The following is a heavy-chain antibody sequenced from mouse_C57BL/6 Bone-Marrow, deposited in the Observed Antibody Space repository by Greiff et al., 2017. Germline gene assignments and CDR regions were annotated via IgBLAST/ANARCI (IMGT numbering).Heavy chain of an antibody. D-gene: IGHD6-2*01. V-gene: IGHV10-1*01. J-gene: IGHJ4*01. Sequence: EVKLMESGGGLVQPKGSLKLSCAASGFSFNTYAMNWVRQAPGKGLEWVARIRSKSNNYATYYADSVKDRFTISRDDSESMLYLQMNNLKTEDTAMYYCVRTSLGLAMDYWGQGTSVTVSS. CDR2: IRSKSNNYAT. CDR3: VRTSLGLAMDY. CDR1: GFSFNTYA.